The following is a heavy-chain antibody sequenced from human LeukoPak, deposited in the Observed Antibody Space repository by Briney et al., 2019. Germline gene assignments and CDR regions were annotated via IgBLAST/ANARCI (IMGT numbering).Heavy chain of an antibody. J-gene: IGHJ4*02. CDR1: GGSFSGYY. D-gene: IGHD5-24*01. Sequence: SETLSLTCAVYGGSFSGYYWSWIRQPPGKGLEWIGEINHSGSTNYNPSLKSRVTISVDTPKNQFSLRLSSVTAADTAVYYCARVNREMATITPWGQGTLVTVSS. V-gene: IGHV4-34*01. CDR3: ARVNREMATITP. CDR2: INHSGST.